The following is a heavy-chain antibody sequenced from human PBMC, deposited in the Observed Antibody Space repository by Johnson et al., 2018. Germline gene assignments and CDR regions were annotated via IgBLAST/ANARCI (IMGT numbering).Heavy chain of an antibody. D-gene: IGHD3-9*01. V-gene: IGHV3-74*03. CDR3: ARDPYFDTGYYYYYMDV. Sequence: EVQLVESGGGLVQPGGSLRLSCVASGFTFSSYWMHWVRQAPGKGLVWVSRINSDGNSTKYADSVKGRFTISRDNSKNTLYLQMNSLRAEDTAVYYCARDPYFDTGYYYYYMDVWGKGTTVTVSS. CDR1: GFTFSSYW. CDR2: INSDGNST. J-gene: IGHJ6*03.